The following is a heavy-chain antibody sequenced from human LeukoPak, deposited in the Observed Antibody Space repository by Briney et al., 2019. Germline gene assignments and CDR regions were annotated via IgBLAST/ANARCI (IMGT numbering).Heavy chain of an antibody. V-gene: IGHV4-34*01. CDR3: ARDHTP. J-gene: IGHJ5*02. CDR2: INHSGST. Sequence: SETLSLTCAVYGGSFSGYYWSWIRQPPGKGLEWIGEINHSGSTNYNPSLKSRVTISVDTSKNQFSLKLSSVTAADTAVYYCARDHTPWGQGTLATVSS. CDR1: GGSFSGYY.